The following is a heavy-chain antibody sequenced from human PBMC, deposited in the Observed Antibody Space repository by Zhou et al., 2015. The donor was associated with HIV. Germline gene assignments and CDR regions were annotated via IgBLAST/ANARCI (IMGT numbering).Heavy chain of an antibody. CDR2: IIPIFGTA. Sequence: QVQLVQSGAEVKKPGSSVKVSCKASGGTFSSYAISWVRQAPGQGLEWMGGIIPIFGTANYAQKFQGRVTITADESTSTAYMELSSLRSEDTAVYYCARSPTRYCSSTSCWGLTNYYYYYMDVWGEREPRSPSP. CDR1: GGTFSSYA. V-gene: IGHV1-69*01. CDR3: ARSPTRYCSSTSCWGLTNYYYYYMDV. J-gene: IGHJ6*03. D-gene: IGHD2-2*01.